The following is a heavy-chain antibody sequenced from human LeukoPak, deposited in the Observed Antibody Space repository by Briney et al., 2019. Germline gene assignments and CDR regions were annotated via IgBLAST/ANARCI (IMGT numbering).Heavy chain of an antibody. Sequence: ASVKVSCKASGYTFTSYAMNWVRQALGQGLEWMGWINTNTGNPTYAQGFTGRFVFSLDTSVSTAYLQISSLKAEDTAVYYCARGITICSSTSCPAYYYYGMDVWGQGTTVTVSS. CDR2: INTNTGNP. CDR3: ARGITICSSTSCPAYYYYGMDV. D-gene: IGHD2-2*01. J-gene: IGHJ6*02. CDR1: GYTFTSYA. V-gene: IGHV7-4-1*02.